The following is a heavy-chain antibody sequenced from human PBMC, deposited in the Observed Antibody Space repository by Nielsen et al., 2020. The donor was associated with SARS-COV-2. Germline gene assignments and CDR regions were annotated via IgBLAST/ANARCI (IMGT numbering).Heavy chain of an antibody. J-gene: IGHJ6*02. Sequence: GEPLKISCAASGFTFNNYGFYWVRQAPGKGLEWVASISYEGSKKYYGDSLTGRFTVSRDTSKNTVYLQMNSLSAEDTAVYYCAKRRAVFMLTFGGEGAMDVWGQGTTVSVSS. V-gene: IGHV3-30*18. D-gene: IGHD3-16*01. CDR2: ISYEGSKK. CDR3: AKRRAVFMLTFGGEGAMDV. CDR1: GFTFNNYG.